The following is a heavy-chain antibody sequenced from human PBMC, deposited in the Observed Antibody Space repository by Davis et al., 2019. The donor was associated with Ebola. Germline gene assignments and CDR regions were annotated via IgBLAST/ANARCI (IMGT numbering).Heavy chain of an antibody. CDR2: ICSSGST. CDR3: ATVTHRDGYYFEF. J-gene: IGHJ4*02. CDR1: GASISDYC. V-gene: IGHV4-59*01. Sequence: GSLRLSCTVSGASISDYCWSWIRQPPGKGLEWIGYICSSGSTNYNPSLKSRVSISVDTSKKQFSLELSSVTAADTAAYYCATVTHRDGYYFEFWGQGTQVTVSS. D-gene: IGHD5-24*01.